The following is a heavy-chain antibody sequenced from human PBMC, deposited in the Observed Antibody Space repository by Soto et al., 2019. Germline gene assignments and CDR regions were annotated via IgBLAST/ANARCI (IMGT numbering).Heavy chain of an antibody. J-gene: IGHJ4*01. CDR2: IYYSGST. Sequence: SETLSLTCTVSGGSISSSGYYWGWIRQPPGKGLEWIGTIYYSGSTYYNPSLKSRVTISVDTSKNQFSLKLSSVTAADTAVYYCMRRRYGRSWRDYWGQGTLVTVSS. V-gene: IGHV4-39*01. CDR3: MRRRYGRSWRDY. D-gene: IGHD6-13*01. CDR1: GGSISSSGYY.